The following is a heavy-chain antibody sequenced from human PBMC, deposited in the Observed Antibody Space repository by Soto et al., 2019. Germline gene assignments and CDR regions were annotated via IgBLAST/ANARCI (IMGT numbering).Heavy chain of an antibody. CDR1: GFTFSSSG. CDR3: AKDVRQWLASAPDFDY. J-gene: IGHJ4*02. D-gene: IGHD6-19*01. V-gene: IGHV3-30*18. CDR2: ISYDGSNK. Sequence: GGSLRLSCAASGFTFSSSGMHWVRQAPGKGLEWVAVISYDGSNKYYADSVKGRFTISRDNSKNTLYLQMNSLRAEDTAVYYCAKDVRQWLASAPDFDYWGQGTLVTVSS.